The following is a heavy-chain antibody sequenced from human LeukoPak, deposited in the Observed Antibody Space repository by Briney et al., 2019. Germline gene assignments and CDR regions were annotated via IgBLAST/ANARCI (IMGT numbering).Heavy chain of an antibody. V-gene: IGHV4-34*01. J-gene: IGHJ4*02. D-gene: IGHD6-6*01. Sequence: ASETVSLTCAVYGGSFSGYYWSWIRQPPGKGLEWIGEINHSGSTNYNPSLKSRVTISVDTSKNQFSLKLSSVTAADTAVYYCAKGRRPYWGQETVVTVSS. CDR1: GGSFSGYY. CDR3: AKGRRPY. CDR2: INHSGST.